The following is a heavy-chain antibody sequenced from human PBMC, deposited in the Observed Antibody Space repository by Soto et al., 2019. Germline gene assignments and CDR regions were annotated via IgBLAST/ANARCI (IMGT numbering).Heavy chain of an antibody. J-gene: IGHJ6*02. CDR2: IYYSGST. CDR1: GGSISSGGYY. V-gene: IGHV4-31*03. D-gene: IGHD1-20*01. Sequence: SETLSLTCTVSGGSISSGGYYWSWIRQHPGKGLEWIGYIYYSGSTYYNPSLKSRVTIPVDTSKNQFSLKLSSVTAADTAVYYCAREAPNWNYAYYGMDVWGQGTTVTGSS. CDR3: AREAPNWNYAYYGMDV.